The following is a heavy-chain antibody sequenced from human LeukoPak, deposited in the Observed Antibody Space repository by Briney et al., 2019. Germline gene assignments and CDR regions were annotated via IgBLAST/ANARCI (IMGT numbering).Heavy chain of an antibody. CDR3: ARTTVTNSYFDY. D-gene: IGHD4-11*01. Sequence: GGSLRLSCAASGFTFSTYSMNWVRQAPGKGLEWVSYISSSSTIYYADSVKGRFTISRDNAKNSLYLQMNSLRAEDTAVYYCARTTVTNSYFDYGGQGTLVTASS. V-gene: IGHV3-48*01. CDR2: ISSSSTI. CDR1: GFTFSTYS. J-gene: IGHJ4*02.